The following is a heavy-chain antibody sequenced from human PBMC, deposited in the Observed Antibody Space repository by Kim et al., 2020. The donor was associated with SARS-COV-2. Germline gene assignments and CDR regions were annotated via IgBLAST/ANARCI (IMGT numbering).Heavy chain of an antibody. J-gene: IGHJ2*01. CDR1: GGSFSGYY. CDR3: ARGVGYSSGKYWYFDL. CDR2: INHSGST. D-gene: IGHD6-19*01. Sequence: SETLSLTCAVYGGSFSGYYWSWIRQPPGKGLEWIGEINHSGSTNYNPSLKSRVTISVDTSKNQFSLKLSSVTAADTAVYYCARGVGYSSGKYWYFDLWGRGTLVTVSS. V-gene: IGHV4-34*01.